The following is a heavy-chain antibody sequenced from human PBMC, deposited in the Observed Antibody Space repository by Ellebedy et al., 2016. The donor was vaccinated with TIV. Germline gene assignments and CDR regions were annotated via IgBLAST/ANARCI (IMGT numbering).Heavy chain of an antibody. J-gene: IGHJ5*02. V-gene: IGHV1-69*13. CDR3: ARDRGYDGNWFDP. Sequence: SVKVSXXASGGTFSSYAISWVRQAPGQGLEWMGGIIPIFGTANYAQKFQGRVTITADESTSTAYMELSSLRSEDTAVYYCARDRGYDGNWFDPWGQGTLVTVSS. CDR2: IIPIFGTA. D-gene: IGHD5-12*01. CDR1: GGTFSSYA.